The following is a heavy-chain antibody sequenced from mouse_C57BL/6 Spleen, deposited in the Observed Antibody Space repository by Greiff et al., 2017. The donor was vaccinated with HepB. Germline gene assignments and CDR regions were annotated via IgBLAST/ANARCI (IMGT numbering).Heavy chain of an antibody. V-gene: IGHV14-2*01. CDR3: AICYYGSSYDYFGC. CDR1: GFNIKDYY. D-gene: IGHD1-1*01. CDR2: IDPEDGET. J-gene: IGHJ2*01. Sequence: EVKLQESGAELVKPGASVKLSCTASGFNIKDYYMHWVKQRTEQGLEWIGRIDPEDGETKYAPKFQGKATITADTSSNTAYLQLSSLTSEDTAVYCCAICYYGSSYDYFGCWGQGTTLTVAS.